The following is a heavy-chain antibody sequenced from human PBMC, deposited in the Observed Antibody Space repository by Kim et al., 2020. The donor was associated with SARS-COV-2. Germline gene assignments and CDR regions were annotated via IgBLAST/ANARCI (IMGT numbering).Heavy chain of an antibody. Sequence: GGSLRLSCVAPGFSLSGSWMSWVRQAPGKGLEWVADIKEDGSDQHYVDSVKGRFTISRDNDKNSLYLQMNSLRAEDTAVYYCARDRGDCRGGPCYCIIDYWGQGTLVTVSS. CDR1: GFSLSGSW. CDR3: ARDRGDCRGGPCYCIIDY. D-gene: IGHD2-15*01. V-gene: IGHV3-7*03. CDR2: IKEDGSDQ. J-gene: IGHJ4*02.